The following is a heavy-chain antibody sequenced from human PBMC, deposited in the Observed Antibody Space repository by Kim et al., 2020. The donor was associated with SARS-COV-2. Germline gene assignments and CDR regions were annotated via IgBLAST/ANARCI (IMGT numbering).Heavy chain of an antibody. CDR2: INPNSGGT. CDR1: GYTFTGYY. CDR3: ARIRDRNGPYRWFDP. D-gene: IGHD3-10*01. Sequence: ASVKVSCKASGYTFTGYYMHWVRQAPGQGLEWMGWINPNSGGTNYAQKFQGRVTMTRDTSISTAYMELSRLRSDDTAVYYCARIRDRNGPYRWFDPWGQGTLVTVSS. J-gene: IGHJ5*02. V-gene: IGHV1-2*02.